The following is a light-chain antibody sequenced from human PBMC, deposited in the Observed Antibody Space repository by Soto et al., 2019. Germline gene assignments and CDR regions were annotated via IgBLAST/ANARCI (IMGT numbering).Light chain of an antibody. V-gene: IGKV1-5*03. J-gene: IGKJ2*01. CDR2: KAS. CDR3: QQYKDYSYT. Sequence: DIEMTQSPSTLSASVGDRVTITCRATQSLNIWLAWYQQKPGKAPKLLISKASSLESGVPSRFSGSGSGTEFSLTISILQADDFETYYCQQYKDYSYTFGQGTKLEMK. CDR1: QSLNIW.